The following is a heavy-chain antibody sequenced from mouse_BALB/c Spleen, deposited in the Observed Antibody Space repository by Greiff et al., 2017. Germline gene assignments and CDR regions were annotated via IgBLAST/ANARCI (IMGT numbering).Heavy chain of an antibody. CDR1: GYTFTSYW. V-gene: IGHV1-69*02. J-gene: IGHJ2*01. Sequence: QVQLQQPGAELVRPGASVKLSCKASGYTFTSYWINWVKQRPGQGLEWIGNIYPSDSYTNYNQKFKDKATLTVDKSSSTAYMQLSSPTSEDSAVYYCARRVFDWADYWGQGTTLTASS. CDR2: IYPSDSYT. D-gene: IGHD4-1*01. CDR3: ARRVFDWADY.